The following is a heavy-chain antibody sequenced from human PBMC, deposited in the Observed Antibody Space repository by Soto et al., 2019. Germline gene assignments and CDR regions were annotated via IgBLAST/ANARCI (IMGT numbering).Heavy chain of an antibody. CDR3: ARSITGYSYADS. J-gene: IGHJ4*02. Sequence: EVQLVESGGGLVQPGGSLRLSCAASGFTFSSYWMHWVRQAPGKGLVRVSRINSDGSSTVYVDSVKGRFTISRDNAKNTLYLQMNSLRAEDTAVYYCARSITGYSYADSWGQGTLVTVSS. CDR2: INSDGSST. V-gene: IGHV3-74*01. CDR1: GFTFSSYW. D-gene: IGHD5-18*01.